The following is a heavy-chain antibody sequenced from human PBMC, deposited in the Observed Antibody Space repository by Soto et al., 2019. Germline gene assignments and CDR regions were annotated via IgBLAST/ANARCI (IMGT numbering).Heavy chain of an antibody. J-gene: IGHJ4*02. D-gene: IGHD6-13*01. V-gene: IGHV4-38-2*02. CDR1: ASSITDASY. CDR2: SHHGGGT. Sequence: PSETLSLTCTVSASSITDASYWGWIRQPPGKGLEWIGSSHHGGGTYYNPSLKSRVTISVDTSKNQLSLKLTSVAAADAAVYYCARVLSLGSTWYFDYWGQGTHVTVSS. CDR3: ARVLSLGSTWYFDY.